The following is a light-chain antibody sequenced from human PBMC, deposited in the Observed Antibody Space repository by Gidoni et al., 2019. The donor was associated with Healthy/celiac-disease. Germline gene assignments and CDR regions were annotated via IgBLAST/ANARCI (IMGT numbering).Light chain of an antibody. CDR2: YAS. CDR3: QQCSNWPPT. J-gene: IGKJ5*01. Sequence: ESVLTQSPATLSLSPGARATLSSRASQRVRSDLAWYQQKPGQAPRLLIDYASNRATGIPARFSGSGSGTDFTLNSSSLEPEDVAVYYCQQCSNWPPTFGQGTRLEIK. CDR1: QRVRSD. V-gene: IGKV3-11*01.